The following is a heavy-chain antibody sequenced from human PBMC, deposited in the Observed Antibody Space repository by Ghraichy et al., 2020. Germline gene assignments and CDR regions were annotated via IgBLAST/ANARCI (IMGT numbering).Heavy chain of an antibody. CDR2: ISAYNGNT. D-gene: IGHD3-9*01. Sequence: ASVKVSCKASGYTFTSYGVSWVRQAPGQGLEWMGWISAYNGNTKYAQNLQDRVTMTTDTSTSIAYMELRSLRSDDTAVYYCARDHAEYHDILTGPGGMDVWGQGTTVTVSS. V-gene: IGHV1-18*01. J-gene: IGHJ6*02. CDR3: ARDHAEYHDILTGPGGMDV. CDR1: GYTFTSYG.